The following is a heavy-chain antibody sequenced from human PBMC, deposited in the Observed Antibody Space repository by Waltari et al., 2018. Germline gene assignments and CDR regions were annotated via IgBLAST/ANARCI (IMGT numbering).Heavy chain of an antibody. J-gene: IGHJ3*02. CDR1: GFTFSSYW. D-gene: IGHD4-17*01. V-gene: IGHV3-74*01. CDR3: ASYMTTVPRRAFDI. CDR2: IKSGGGGT. Sequence: EVQLVESGGGLVQPGGSLRLSCAASGFTFSSYWMHWVRQAPGRGRVWFSGIKSGGGGTSDADSLNGRFTISRDNAKNTLYLQMNSLRAEDTAVYYCASYMTTVPRRAFDIWGQGTMVTVAS.